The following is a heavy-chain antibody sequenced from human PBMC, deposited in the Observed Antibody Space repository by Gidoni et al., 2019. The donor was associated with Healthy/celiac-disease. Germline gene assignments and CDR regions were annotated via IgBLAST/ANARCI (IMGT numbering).Heavy chain of an antibody. CDR1: GGSFSGYY. V-gene: IGHV4-34*01. Sequence: QVQLQQWGAGLLKPSETLSLTCAVYGGSFSGYYWSWIRQPPGKGLEWIGEINHSGSTNYNPSLKSRVTISVDTSKNQFSLKLSSVTAADTAVYYCARGTQLWRRFDYWGQGTLVTVSS. D-gene: IGHD5-18*01. CDR3: ARGTQLWRRFDY. J-gene: IGHJ4*02. CDR2: INHSGST.